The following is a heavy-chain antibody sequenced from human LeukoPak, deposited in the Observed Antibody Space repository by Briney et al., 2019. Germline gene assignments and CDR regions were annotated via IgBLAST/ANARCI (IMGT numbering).Heavy chain of an antibody. Sequence: PGGSLTLSCGASGFTFSNSWMHWVRQAPGKGLVWVSYMNGDGSTISHADSLKGRFIMSRDNAKNTLHLEMNSLREEDTAVYFCVRGSSVWYGVDYWGRRTLVTISS. CDR2: MNGDGSTI. V-gene: IGHV3-74*01. J-gene: IGHJ4*02. CDR1: GFTFSNSW. CDR3: VRGSSVWYGVDY. D-gene: IGHD6-13*01.